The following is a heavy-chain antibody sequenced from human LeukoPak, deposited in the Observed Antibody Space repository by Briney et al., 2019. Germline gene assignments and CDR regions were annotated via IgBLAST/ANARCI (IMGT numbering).Heavy chain of an antibody. CDR3: ARDIGLDYSSSSFASDI. V-gene: IGHV4-4*07. D-gene: IGHD6-6*01. J-gene: IGHJ3*02. CDR1: SGSFTTHY. CDR2: IYSGGST. Sequence: PETLSLTCTVSSGSFTTHYWNWFRQPAGKGLEWIGRIYSGGSTNYKSSLKSRVIMSIDTFKRQLSLKLSSVTAADTAIYYCARDIGLDYSSSSFASDIWGPGTLVIVSS.